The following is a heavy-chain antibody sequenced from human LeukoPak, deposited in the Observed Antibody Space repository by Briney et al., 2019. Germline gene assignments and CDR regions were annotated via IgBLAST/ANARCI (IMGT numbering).Heavy chain of an antibody. Sequence: GGSLRLSCAASGFTFSSYSMNWVRQAPGKGLEWVSSISSSSSYIYYADSVKGRFTISRDNAKNSLYLQMNSLRAEDTAVYYCARDSSSWATRRLDFDYWGQGTLVTVSS. V-gene: IGHV3-21*01. CDR2: ISSSSSYI. CDR3: ARDSSSWATRRLDFDY. CDR1: GFTFSSYS. J-gene: IGHJ4*02. D-gene: IGHD6-13*01.